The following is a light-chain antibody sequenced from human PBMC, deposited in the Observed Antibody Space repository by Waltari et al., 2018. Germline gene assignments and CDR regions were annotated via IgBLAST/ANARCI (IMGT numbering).Light chain of an antibody. CDR2: NDD. CDR1: NSNNGTNA. Sequence: QPVLTQPPSASGTPGQRVTLPFSGYNSNNGTNAGSWYQPLPGTAPKLLIYNDDQRPSGVPDRFSGSKSGTSASLDISGLQPEDEADYFCAAWDDRLNGPVFGGGTKLTVL. V-gene: IGLV1-44*01. J-gene: IGLJ3*02. CDR3: AAWDDRLNGPV.